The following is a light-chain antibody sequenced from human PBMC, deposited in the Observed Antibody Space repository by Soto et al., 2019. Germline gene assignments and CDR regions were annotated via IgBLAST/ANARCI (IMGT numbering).Light chain of an antibody. CDR2: GAS. J-gene: IGKJ1*01. V-gene: IGKV3-15*01. Sequence: ETVMTQSPVTPSVSPGERATLSCRASQSVSSNLAWYQQKPGQPPSLLIYGASTRATGIPARFSGSGSGTEFTLTISSLQSEDCAVYYCQQYKNWPWTFGQRSKVDI. CDR3: QQYKNWPWT. CDR1: QSVSSN.